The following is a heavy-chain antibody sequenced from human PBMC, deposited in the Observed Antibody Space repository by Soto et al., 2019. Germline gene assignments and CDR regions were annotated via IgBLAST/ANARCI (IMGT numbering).Heavy chain of an antibody. CDR1: GGSISSYY. Sequence: SETLSLTCTVSGGSISSYYWSWIRQPPGKGLEWIGYIYYSGSTNYNPSLKSRVTISVDTSKNQFSLKLSSVTAADTAVYYCARVSCSSTSCRYYYYYYMDVWGKGTTVTVSS. CDR2: IYYSGST. J-gene: IGHJ6*03. D-gene: IGHD2-2*01. CDR3: ARVSCSSTSCRYYYYYYMDV. V-gene: IGHV4-59*01.